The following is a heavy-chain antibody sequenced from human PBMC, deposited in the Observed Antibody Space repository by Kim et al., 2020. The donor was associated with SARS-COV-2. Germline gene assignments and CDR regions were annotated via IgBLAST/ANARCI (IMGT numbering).Heavy chain of an antibody. Sequence: GGSLRLSCAASGFTFSSCGLSWVRQAPGKGLEWVSVISGSGNTSYYADSLKGRFTISRDNSKNTLYLQMNSLRAEDTAVYYCAKGWRGGDFDLWGRGTLV. V-gene: IGHV3-23*01. CDR3: AKGWRGGDFDL. CDR2: ISGSGNTS. J-gene: IGHJ2*01. D-gene: IGHD2-15*01. CDR1: GFTFSSCG.